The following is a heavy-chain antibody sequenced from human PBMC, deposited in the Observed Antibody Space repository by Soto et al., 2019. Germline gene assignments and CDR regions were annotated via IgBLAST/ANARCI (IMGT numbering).Heavy chain of an antibody. D-gene: IGHD6-13*01. CDR2: TYYRSKWYN. J-gene: IGHJ6*01. CDR1: GDSVSSNSAA. CDR3: ARDLGIAAADPYYYYYGMDV. V-gene: IGHV6-1*01. Sequence: SQTLSLTCAISGDSVSSNSAAWNWISQSPSRGLEWLGRTYYRSKWYNDYAVSVKSRITINPDTSKNQFSLQLNSVTPEDTAVYYCARDLGIAAADPYYYYYGMDVWGQGTTVTVSS.